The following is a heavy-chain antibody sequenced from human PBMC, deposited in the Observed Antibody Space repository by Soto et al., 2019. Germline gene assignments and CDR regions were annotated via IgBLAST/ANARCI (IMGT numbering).Heavy chain of an antibody. CDR1: GYSFTSNA. CDR2: ISAYSGDT. D-gene: IGHD3-16*01. CDR3: ARVWRSSQAPSGGAGFDP. Sequence: QVQLVQSGAEVKKPGASVKVACKTSGYSFTSNAITWVRQAPGQGLEWMGWISAYSGDTNYAQKFQGRVTMTTDTSTNTAYMELRNLRSDDTAVYYCARVWRSSQAPSGGAGFDPWGQGTLVTVPS. V-gene: IGHV1-18*04. J-gene: IGHJ5*02.